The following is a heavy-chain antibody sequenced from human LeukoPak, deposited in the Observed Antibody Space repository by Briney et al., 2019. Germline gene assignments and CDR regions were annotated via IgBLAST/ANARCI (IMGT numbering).Heavy chain of an antibody. CDR3: ARHSDYYGSGNRLDP. D-gene: IGHD3-10*01. CDR2: IYPGDSDT. J-gene: IGHJ5*02. CDR1: GYSFTSYW. V-gene: IGHV5-51*01. Sequence: GESLKISCKGSGYSFTSYWIGWVRQMPGKGLEWMGIIYPGDSDTRYSPSFQGQVTISADKSISTAYLQWSSLKASDTAMYYCARHSDYYGSGNRLDPWGQGTLVTVSS.